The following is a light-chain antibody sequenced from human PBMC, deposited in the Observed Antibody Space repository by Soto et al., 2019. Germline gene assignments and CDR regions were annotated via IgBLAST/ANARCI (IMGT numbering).Light chain of an antibody. Sequence: SVMTQPPSVSGAPGQRVTISSTGSNFDIGAGYDVHWYQQLPGTSPKLVIYANNTRPSGVPDRFSASKSGTSASLAITGLQADYEADYYCQSYDSSLRGVFGTGTKVTVL. CDR1: NFDIGAGYD. CDR3: QSYDSSLRGV. CDR2: ANN. V-gene: IGLV1-40*01. J-gene: IGLJ1*01.